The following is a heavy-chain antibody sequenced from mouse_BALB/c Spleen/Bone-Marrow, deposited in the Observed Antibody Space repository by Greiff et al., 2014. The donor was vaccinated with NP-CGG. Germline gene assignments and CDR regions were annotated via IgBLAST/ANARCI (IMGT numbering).Heavy chain of an antibody. J-gene: IGHJ2*01. CDR1: GYTFTGYW. Sequence: VKLMESGAELARPGASAKLSCKASGYTFTGYWMQWVKQRPGQGLEWIGIIYPGDGDTRYTQKFKGKATLTADKSSSTAYMQLRNLASEDSAVYYCARVFYDSTSVYWGQGTTLTVSS. CDR2: IYPGDGDT. V-gene: IGHV1-87*01. CDR3: ARVFYDSTSVY. D-gene: IGHD1-1*01.